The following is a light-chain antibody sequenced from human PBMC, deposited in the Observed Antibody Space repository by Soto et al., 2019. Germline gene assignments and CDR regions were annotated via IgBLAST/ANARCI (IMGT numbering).Light chain of an antibody. CDR3: QQYNNWPV. V-gene: IGKV3-15*01. Sequence: IVLTQSPATLSLSPGERATLSCRASQSVSSNLAWYQQKPGQAPRLLIYGASTRATGIPARFSGSGSGTEFTLTISSLQSEDFAVYYCQQYNNWPVFGQGTKVDIK. CDR1: QSVSSN. J-gene: IGKJ1*01. CDR2: GAS.